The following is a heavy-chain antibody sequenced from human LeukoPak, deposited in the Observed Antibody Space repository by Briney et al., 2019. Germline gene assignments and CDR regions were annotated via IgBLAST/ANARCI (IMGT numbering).Heavy chain of an antibody. D-gene: IGHD4-23*01. CDR3: ANQAWGNSRRFRRLPGSYYFDY. CDR1: GFTFSSYG. Sequence: GGSLRLSCAASGFTFSSYGMHWVRQAPGKGLVWVSRVNSDGSSTSYADSVKGRFTISRDNAKNTVYLQMKSLRDDDTAVYYCANQAWGNSRRFRRLPGSYYFDYWGQGTLVTVSS. J-gene: IGHJ4*02. CDR2: VNSDGSST. V-gene: IGHV3-74*01.